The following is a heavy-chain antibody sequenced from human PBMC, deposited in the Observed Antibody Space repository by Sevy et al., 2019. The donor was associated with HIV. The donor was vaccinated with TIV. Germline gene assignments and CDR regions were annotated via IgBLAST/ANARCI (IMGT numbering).Heavy chain of an antibody. D-gene: IGHD6-19*01. J-gene: IGHJ4*02. CDR2: IWYDGTNK. V-gene: IGHV3-33*01. CDR1: GFTFSSYG. CDR3: ARGEGSGWNDY. Sequence: GGSLRLSCAASGFTFSSYGMHWVRQAPGKGLEWVSVIWYDGTNKYYTDSVKGRFTISRDNSKNTLYLQMNSLRAEDTAVYYCARGEGSGWNDYWGQGTLVTVSS.